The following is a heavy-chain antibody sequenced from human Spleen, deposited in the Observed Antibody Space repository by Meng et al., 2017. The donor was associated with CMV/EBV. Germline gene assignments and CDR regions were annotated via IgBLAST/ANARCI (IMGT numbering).Heavy chain of an antibody. CDR2: IIPSGGGT. CDR3: ARGKNYYGMDV. Sequence: ASVQVSCKASGYTFTSYYMHWVRQAPGQGLEWMGIIIPSGGGTTYAQNFQGRVTMTRDTSTRTVYMELRSLRSDDTAVYYCARGKNYYGMDVWGQRTTVTVSS. J-gene: IGHJ6*02. V-gene: IGHV1-46*01. D-gene: IGHD3-10*01. CDR1: GYTFTSYY.